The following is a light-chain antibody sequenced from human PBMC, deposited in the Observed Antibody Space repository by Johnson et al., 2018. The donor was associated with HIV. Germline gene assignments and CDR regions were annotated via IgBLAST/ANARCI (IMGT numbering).Light chain of an antibody. Sequence: QSVLTQPPSMSAAPGQKVTISCSGSSSNIGNNYVSWYQQLPRTAPKLLIYDNNKRPSGIPDRFSGSKSGTSATLGITGLQTGDEADYYCGTWDSSLSVYVFGTGTKVTVL. CDR2: DNN. CDR3: GTWDSSLSVYV. J-gene: IGLJ1*01. V-gene: IGLV1-51*01. CDR1: SSNIGNNY.